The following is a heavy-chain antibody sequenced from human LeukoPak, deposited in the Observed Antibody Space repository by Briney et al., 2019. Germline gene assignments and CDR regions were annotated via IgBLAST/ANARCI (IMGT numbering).Heavy chain of an antibody. CDR1: GFTVSGNY. Sequence: QPGGSLRLSCAASGFTVSGNYMSWVRQAPGKGLEWVSVIYSGGSTYYADSVKGRFTTSRDNSKNTLYLQMNSLRAEDTAVYYCAREGDQGSSYYYYGMDVWGQGTTVTVSS. J-gene: IGHJ6*02. V-gene: IGHV3-66*01. CDR2: IYSGGST. D-gene: IGHD6-13*01. CDR3: AREGDQGSSYYYYGMDV.